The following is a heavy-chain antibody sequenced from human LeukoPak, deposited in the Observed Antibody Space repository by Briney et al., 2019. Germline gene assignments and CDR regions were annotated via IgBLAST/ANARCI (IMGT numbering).Heavy chain of an antibody. CDR2: ISGSGGST. D-gene: IGHD3-22*01. CDR3: AKEVKPAYYDSSGYYD. J-gene: IGHJ4*02. Sequence: GGSLSPSCAPSDLTFSSYALGWVRKAPGKGLECVSAISGSGGSTYYADSVKGRFTISRDNSKNTLYLQMNSLRAEDTAVYYCAKEVKPAYYDSSGYYDWGQGTLVTVSS. V-gene: IGHV3-23*01. CDR1: DLTFSSYA.